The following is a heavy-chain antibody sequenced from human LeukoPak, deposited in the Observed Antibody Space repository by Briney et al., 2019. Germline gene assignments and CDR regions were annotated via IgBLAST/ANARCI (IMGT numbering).Heavy chain of an antibody. D-gene: IGHD6-19*01. CDR2: IWYDGSKK. Sequence: PGGSLRLSCAASGFTFSRYGMHWVRQAPGKGLEWVAVIWYDGSKKNYADSVKGRFTISRDNSKSTLNLQMTSLRAEDTAVYYCARVSEDYSSGWYEEYFQYWGQGTLVIVSS. CDR1: GFTFSRYG. J-gene: IGHJ1*01. V-gene: IGHV3-33*01. CDR3: ARVSEDYSSGWYEEYFQY.